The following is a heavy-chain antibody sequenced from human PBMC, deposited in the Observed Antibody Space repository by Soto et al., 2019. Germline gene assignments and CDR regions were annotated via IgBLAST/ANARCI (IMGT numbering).Heavy chain of an antibody. CDR2: ISYDGSNK. Sequence: GGSLRLSCAASGFTFSSYGMHWVRQAPGKGLEWVAVISYDGSNKYYADSVKGRFTISRDNSKNTLYLQMNSLRAEDTAVYYCAKDPYCCVCSGYCNDGFGIWG. D-gene: IGHD2-21*02. CDR3: AKDPYCCVCSGYCNDGFGI. V-gene: IGHV3-30*18. CDR1: GFTFSSYG. J-gene: IGHJ3*02.